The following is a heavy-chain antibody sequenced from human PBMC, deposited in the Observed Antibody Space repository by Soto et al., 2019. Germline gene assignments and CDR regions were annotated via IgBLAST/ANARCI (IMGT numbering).Heavy chain of an antibody. CDR3: ARVTPAAGTPY. V-gene: IGHV4-31*03. J-gene: IGHJ4*02. CDR2: IDYSGST. CDR1: GDSISSGGYY. Sequence: VQLQESGPGLVKPSQTLSLTCSVSGDSISSGGYYWSWIRQYPGKGLEWVGYIDYSGSTYYNSSLKSRLTRSADMSKNQFSLKLRSVTAADTAVYYCARVTPAAGTPYWGQGTLVTVSS. D-gene: IGHD6-13*01.